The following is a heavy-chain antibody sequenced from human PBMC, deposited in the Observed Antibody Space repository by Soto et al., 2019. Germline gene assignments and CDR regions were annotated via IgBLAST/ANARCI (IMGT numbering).Heavy chain of an antibody. J-gene: IGHJ4*02. V-gene: IGHV3-33*01. D-gene: IGHD3-10*01. CDR1: GFTFSSYG. Sequence: PGGSLRLSCAASGFTFSSYGMHWVRQAPGKGLEWVAVIWYDGSNKYYADSVKGRFTISRDNSKNTLYLQMNSLRAEDTAVYYCARDPELYGSGTPSVDYWGQGTLVTVSS. CDR3: ARDPELYGSGTPSVDY. CDR2: IWYDGSNK.